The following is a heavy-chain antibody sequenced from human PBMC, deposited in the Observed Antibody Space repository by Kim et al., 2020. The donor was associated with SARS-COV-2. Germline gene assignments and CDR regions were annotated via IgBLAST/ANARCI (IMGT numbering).Heavy chain of an antibody. V-gene: IGHV4-61*07. J-gene: IGHJ5*02. D-gene: IGHD3-16*01. Sequence: SRVTISVNTSKNQFSLKLSSVTAADTAVYYCARLGASDPMFSELYNWFDPWGQGTLVTVSS. CDR3: ARLGASDPMFSELYNWFDP.